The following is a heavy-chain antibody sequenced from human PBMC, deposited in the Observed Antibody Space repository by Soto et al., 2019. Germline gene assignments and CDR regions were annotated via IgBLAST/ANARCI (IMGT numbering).Heavy chain of an antibody. J-gene: IGHJ4*02. CDR3: ARAKYSSSWSRGGFDY. CDR1: GGTFSSYA. D-gene: IGHD6-13*01. Sequence: QVQRVQSGAEVKKPGSSVKVSCKASGGTFSSYAISWVRQAPGQGLEWMGGIIPIFGTANYAQKFQGRVTITADKSTSTGYMELSSLRSEDTAVYYCARAKYSSSWSRGGFDYWGQGTLVTVSS. CDR2: IIPIFGTA. V-gene: IGHV1-69*06.